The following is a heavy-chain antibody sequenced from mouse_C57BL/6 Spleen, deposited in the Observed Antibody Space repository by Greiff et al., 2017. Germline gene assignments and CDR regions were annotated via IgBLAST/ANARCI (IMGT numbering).Heavy chain of an antibody. CDR2: ISSGGSYT. D-gene: IGHD3-1*01. CDR3: ARRALAPADY. CDR1: GFTFSSYG. J-gene: IGHJ4*01. V-gene: IGHV5-6*01. Sequence: VQLKESGGDLVKPGGSLKLSCAASGFTFSSYGMSWVRQTPDKRLEWVATISSGGSYTYYPDSEKGRFTISRDNDKNTLYLQMSSLKSEDTAMYYCARRALAPADYWGQGTSVTVSS.